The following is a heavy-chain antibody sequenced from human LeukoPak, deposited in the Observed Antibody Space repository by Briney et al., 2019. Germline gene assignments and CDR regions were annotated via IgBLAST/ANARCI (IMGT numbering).Heavy chain of an antibody. CDR3: ARRRWWYYYDRSLWFDP. CDR2: TYYRSKWYN. CDR1: GDSVSSNSAA. J-gene: IGHJ5*02. Sequence: SQTLSLTCAISGDSVSSNSAAWNWIRQSPSRGLEWLGRTYYRSKWYNDYAVSVKSRITINPDTSKNQFSLKLSSVTAADTAVYYCARRRWWYYYDRSLWFDPWGQGTLVTVSS. V-gene: IGHV6-1*01. D-gene: IGHD3-22*01.